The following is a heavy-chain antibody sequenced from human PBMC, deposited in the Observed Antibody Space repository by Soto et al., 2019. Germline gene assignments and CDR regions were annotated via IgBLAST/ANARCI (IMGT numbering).Heavy chain of an antibody. CDR1: GFTVSSNY. V-gene: IGHV3-53*01. J-gene: IGHJ3*02. CDR3: ARDLGSMAGYAFDI. Sequence: GGSLRLSCAASGFTVSSNYMSWVRQAPGKGLEWVSVIYSGGSTYYADSVKGRFTISRDNSKNTLYLQMNSPRAEDTAVYYCARDLGSMAGYAFDIWGQGTMVTVSS. D-gene: IGHD3-10*01. CDR2: IYSGGST.